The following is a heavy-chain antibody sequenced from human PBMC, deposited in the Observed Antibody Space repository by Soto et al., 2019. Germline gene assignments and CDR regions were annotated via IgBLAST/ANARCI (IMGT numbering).Heavy chain of an antibody. V-gene: IGHV2-5*02. J-gene: IGHJ3*02. CDR2: IYGDGGQ. CDR3: AHRVSSAFDI. D-gene: IGHD3-10*01. Sequence: QITLKESGLTLVKPTQTLTLTCTFSGFSLITSGVAVGWIRQPPGKALECLALIYGDGGQSYSPSLRSRLTITKDTSKNQVVLTMTNMDPVDTATYYCAHRVSSAFDIWGQGTMVTVSS. CDR1: GFSLITSGVA.